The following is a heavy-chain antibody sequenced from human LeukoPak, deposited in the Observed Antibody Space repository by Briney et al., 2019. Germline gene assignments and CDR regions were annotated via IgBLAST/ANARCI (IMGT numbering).Heavy chain of an antibody. CDR1: GGSISSSSCY. D-gene: IGHD2-2*01. CDR2: IYYSGST. Sequence: PSETPSLTCTVSGGSISSSSCYWGWIRQPPGKGLEWIGSIYYSGSTYYNPSLKSRVTISVDTSKNQFSLKLSSVTAADAAVYYCARHRYCSSTSCYFFDYWGQGTLVTVSS. J-gene: IGHJ4*02. V-gene: IGHV4-39*01. CDR3: ARHRYCSSTSCYFFDY.